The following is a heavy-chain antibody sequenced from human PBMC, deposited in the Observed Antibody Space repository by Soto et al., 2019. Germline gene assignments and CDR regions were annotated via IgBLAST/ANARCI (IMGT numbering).Heavy chain of an antibody. Sequence: SXKVSFKASGYTXNSYGIGLVRQAPGQGHEWMGWISAYNGNTNYAQKLQGRVTMTTETSTSTAYMEMRSMRSDDTAVYYCARSRGPGDPWGQGTLGTVS. J-gene: IGHJ5*02. CDR1: GYTXNSYG. CDR3: ARSRGPGDP. V-gene: IGHV1-18*01. CDR2: ISAYNGNT.